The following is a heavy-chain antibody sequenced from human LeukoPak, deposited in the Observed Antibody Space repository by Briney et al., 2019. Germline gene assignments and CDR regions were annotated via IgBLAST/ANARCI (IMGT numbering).Heavy chain of an antibody. V-gene: IGHV4-39*07. Sequence: SETLSLTCTVSGGSISSSSYYWGWLRQPPGKGLEWIANIDYSGSTYYNPSLKSRVTISVDTSKNQFSLKLSSVTAADTAVHYCVRVHVNSGYYFGDAFDIWGQGTMVTVSS. CDR2: IDYSGST. J-gene: IGHJ3*02. CDR3: VRVHVNSGYYFGDAFDI. D-gene: IGHD3-22*01. CDR1: GGSISSSSYY.